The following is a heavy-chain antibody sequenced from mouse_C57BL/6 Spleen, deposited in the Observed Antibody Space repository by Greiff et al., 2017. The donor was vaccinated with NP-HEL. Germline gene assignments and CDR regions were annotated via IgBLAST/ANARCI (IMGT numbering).Heavy chain of an antibody. J-gene: IGHJ4*01. V-gene: IGHV1-64*01. Sequence: QVQLQQSGAELVKPGASVKLSCKASGYTFTSYWMHWVKQRPGQGLEWIGMIHPNSGSTNYNEKFKSKATLTVDKSSSTAYMQLSSLTSEDSAVYYCAEGYDYDGGGYAMDYWGQGTSVTVSS. CDR3: AEGYDYDGGGYAMDY. CDR1: GYTFTSYW. D-gene: IGHD2-4*01. CDR2: IHPNSGST.